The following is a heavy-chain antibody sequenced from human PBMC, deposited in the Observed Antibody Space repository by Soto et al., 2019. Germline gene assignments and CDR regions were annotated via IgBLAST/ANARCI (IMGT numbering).Heavy chain of an antibody. CDR1: GYTFTSYG. D-gene: IGHD6-19*01. Sequence: GASVKVSCKASGYTFTSYGISWVRQAPGQGLEWMGWISAYNGNTNYAQKLQGRVTMTTDTSTSTAYMELRSLRSDDTAVYYCARGISGTAVAGTYGMDVWGQGTTVTVSS. CDR3: ARGISGTAVAGTYGMDV. V-gene: IGHV1-18*04. J-gene: IGHJ6*02. CDR2: ISAYNGNT.